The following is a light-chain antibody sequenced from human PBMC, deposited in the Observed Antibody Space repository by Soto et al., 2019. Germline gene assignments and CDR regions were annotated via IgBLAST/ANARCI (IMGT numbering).Light chain of an antibody. CDR1: QSVGSN. V-gene: IGKV3-15*01. Sequence: MVLTQSPATLSVSPGERATLSCTDSQSVGSNLACYQQKPGQAPRLLIYGTSTRATGIPARFSGSGSGTEFTLTISSLQSEDFAVYYCQQYKKWPPITFGTGTKVDIK. J-gene: IGKJ3*01. CDR2: GTS. CDR3: QQYKKWPPIT.